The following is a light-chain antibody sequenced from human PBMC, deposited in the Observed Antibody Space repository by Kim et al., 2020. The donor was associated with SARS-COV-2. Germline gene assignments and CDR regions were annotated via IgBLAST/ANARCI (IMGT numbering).Light chain of an antibody. CDR3: QQYNNFTIT. CDR2: KTS. CDR1: QSFSSW. Sequence: GDRVTITFRASQSFSSWLAWYQQKPGKVPKLLIYKTSILERGVPSRFSGSGSGTEFTLTISSLQPDDFATYYCQQYNNFTITFGQGTRLEIK. J-gene: IGKJ5*01. V-gene: IGKV1-5*03.